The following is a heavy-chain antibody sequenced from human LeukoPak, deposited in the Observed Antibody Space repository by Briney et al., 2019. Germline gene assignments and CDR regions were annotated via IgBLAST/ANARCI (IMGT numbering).Heavy chain of an antibody. J-gene: IGHJ4*02. CDR2: IYYSGST. V-gene: IGHV4-59*01. CDR1: GVSISSYY. CDR3: ARAAVYSSGWYFDY. D-gene: IGHD6-19*01. Sequence: SETLSLTCTVSGVSISSYYWSWIRPPPGKGLEWIGYIYYSGSTNYNPSLKSRVTISVDTSKNQFSLKLSSVTAADTAVYYCARAAVYSSGWYFDYWGQGTLVTVSS.